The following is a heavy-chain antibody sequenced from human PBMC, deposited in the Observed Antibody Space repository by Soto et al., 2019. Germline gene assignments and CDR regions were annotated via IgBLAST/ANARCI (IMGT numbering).Heavy chain of an antibody. CDR3: AKEMEDTGQLGSFDY. Sequence: EVQLVESGGGLVQPGRSLRLSCAASGFTFDDYAMHWVRQAPGKGLEWVSGISWNSGSIGYADSVKGRFTISRDNAKNSLYLRMNSLRAEDTALYYCAKEMEDTGQLGSFDYWGQGTLVTVSS. D-gene: IGHD6-6*01. CDR2: ISWNSGSI. J-gene: IGHJ4*02. V-gene: IGHV3-9*01. CDR1: GFTFDDYA.